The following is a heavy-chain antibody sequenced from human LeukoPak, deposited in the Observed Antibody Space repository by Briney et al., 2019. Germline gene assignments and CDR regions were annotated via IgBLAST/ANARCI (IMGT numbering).Heavy chain of an antibody. D-gene: IGHD1-26*01. Sequence: PGRSLRLSCAASGFTFDDYAMHWVRQAPGKGLEWVSGISWNSGSIGYADSVKGRFTISRDNAKNTLYLQMNSLRAEDTAVYYCARDPSSGSYYGWLLRYWGQGTLVTVSS. CDR1: GFTFDDYA. CDR3: ARDPSSGSYYGWLLRY. V-gene: IGHV3-9*01. J-gene: IGHJ4*02. CDR2: ISWNSGSI.